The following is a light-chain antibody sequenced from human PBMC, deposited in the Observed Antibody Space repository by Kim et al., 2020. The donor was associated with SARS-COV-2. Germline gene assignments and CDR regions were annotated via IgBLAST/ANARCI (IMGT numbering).Light chain of an antibody. V-gene: IGLV2-14*04. CDR3: SSYTSSTTLV. J-gene: IGLJ3*02. Sequence: GQSITISRTGTSSDVGAYNYVSWYQQHPGKTPKLMIYDVTKRPSGVSDRFSGSKSGNTASLTISGLQAEDEADYYCSSYTSSTTLVFGGGTQLTVL. CDR2: DVT. CDR1: SSDVGAYNY.